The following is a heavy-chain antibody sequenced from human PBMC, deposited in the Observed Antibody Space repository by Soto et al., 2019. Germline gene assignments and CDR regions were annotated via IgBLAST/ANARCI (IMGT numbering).Heavy chain of an antibody. D-gene: IGHD2-15*01. CDR1: GFTFSSYA. CDR3: AKGLMGYCSGGSCYYFDY. CDR2: ISGSGGST. J-gene: IGHJ4*02. V-gene: IGHV3-23*01. Sequence: PGGSLRLSCAASGFTFSSYAMSWVRQAPGKGLEWVSAISGSGGSTYYADSVKGRFTISRDNSKNTLYLQMNSLRAEDTAVYYCAKGLMGYCSGGSCYYFDYWGQGTLVTVSS.